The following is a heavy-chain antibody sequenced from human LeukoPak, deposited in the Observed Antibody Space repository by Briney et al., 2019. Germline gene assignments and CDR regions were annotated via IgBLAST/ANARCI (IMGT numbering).Heavy chain of an antibody. CDR1: GFTVSSNY. CDR2: INWNGGST. J-gene: IGHJ4*02. V-gene: IGHV3-20*01. Sequence: GGSLRLSCAASGFTVSSNYMSWVRQAPGKGLEWVSGINWNGGSTGYADSVKGRFTISRDNAKNSLYLQMNSLRAEDTALYHCAREGVDYYALYYFDYWGQGTLVTVSS. D-gene: IGHD3-10*01. CDR3: AREGVDYYALYYFDY.